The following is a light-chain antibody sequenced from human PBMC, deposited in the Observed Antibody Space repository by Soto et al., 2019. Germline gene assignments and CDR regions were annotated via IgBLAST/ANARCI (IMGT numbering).Light chain of an antibody. CDR2: DVS. CDR3: CSYAGTYSWV. Sequence: QSVLTQPRSVSGSPGQSVTISCTGTSSDVGGYNYVSWYQHHPGKAPKLIIYDVSKRPSGVPDRFSGSKSGNTASLTMSGLQAEDEADYYCCSYAGTYSWVFGGGTKLTVL. V-gene: IGLV2-11*01. CDR1: SSDVGGYNY. J-gene: IGLJ3*02.